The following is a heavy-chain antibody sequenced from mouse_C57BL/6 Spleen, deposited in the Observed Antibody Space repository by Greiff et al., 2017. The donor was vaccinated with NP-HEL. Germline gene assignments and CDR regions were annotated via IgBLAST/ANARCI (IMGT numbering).Heavy chain of an antibody. V-gene: IGHV1-82*01. CDR3: ARRSNYGGGAMDY. Sequence: VQLQQSGPELVKPGASVKISCKASGYAFSSSWMNWVKQRPGKGLEWIGRIYPGDGDTNYNGKFKGKATLTADKSSSTAYMQLSSLTSEDSAVYFCARRSNYGGGAMDYWGQGTSVTVSS. CDR2: IYPGDGDT. D-gene: IGHD2-5*01. J-gene: IGHJ4*01. CDR1: GYAFSSSW.